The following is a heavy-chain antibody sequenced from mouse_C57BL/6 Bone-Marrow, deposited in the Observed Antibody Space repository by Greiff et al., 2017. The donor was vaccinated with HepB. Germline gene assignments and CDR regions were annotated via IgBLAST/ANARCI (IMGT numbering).Heavy chain of an antibody. CDR3: AGGDYDGYPFAY. Sequence: VQLKQSGPELVKPGASVKIPCKASGYTFTDYNMDWVKQSHGKSLEWIGDINPNNGGTIYNQKFKGKATLTVDKSSSTAYMELRSLTSEDTAVYYCAGGDYDGYPFAYWGQGTLVTVSA. CDR2: INPNNGGT. J-gene: IGHJ3*01. CDR1: GYTFTDYN. V-gene: IGHV1-18*01. D-gene: IGHD2-3*01.